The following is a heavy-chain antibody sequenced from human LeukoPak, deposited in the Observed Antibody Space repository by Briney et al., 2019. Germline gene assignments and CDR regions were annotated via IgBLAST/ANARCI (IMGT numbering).Heavy chain of an antibody. V-gene: IGHV1-2*02. Sequence: GASVSVSCTASGYTFTGYYMHWVRQAPGQGLEWMGWINPNSGGTNYAQKFQGRVTMTRDTSISTAYMELSRLRSDDTAVYYCARAARWELLDYFDYWGQGTLVTVSS. CDR2: INPNSGGT. CDR3: ARAARWELLDYFDY. J-gene: IGHJ4*02. CDR1: GYTFTGYY. D-gene: IGHD1-26*01.